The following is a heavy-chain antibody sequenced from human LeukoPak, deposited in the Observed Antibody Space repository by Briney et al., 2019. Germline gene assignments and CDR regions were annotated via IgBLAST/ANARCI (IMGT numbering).Heavy chain of an antibody. J-gene: IGHJ4*02. Sequence: GGSLRLSCAASGFTFSSYGMHWVRQAPGKGLEWVAVISYDGSNKYYAGSVKGRFTISRDNSKNTLYLQMNSLRAEDTAVYYCAKDSYSYGTIDYWGQGTLVTVSS. V-gene: IGHV3-30*18. CDR2: ISYDGSNK. CDR1: GFTFSSYG. CDR3: AKDSYSYGTIDY. D-gene: IGHD5-18*01.